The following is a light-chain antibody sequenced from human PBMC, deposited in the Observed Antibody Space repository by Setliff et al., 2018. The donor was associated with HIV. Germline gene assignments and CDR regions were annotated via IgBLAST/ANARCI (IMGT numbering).Light chain of an antibody. V-gene: IGLV2-23*02. CDR1: SSDIGSWNF. CDR2: EVS. Sequence: QSALTQPASVSGSPGQSITISCTGRSSDIGSWNFVSWYQQYPDKAPKVMIYEVSKRPSGVSNRFSGSKSGNTASLTISGLQAEDEADYYCCSNTGSNTYVFGSGTKVTVL. CDR3: CSNTGSNTYV. J-gene: IGLJ1*01.